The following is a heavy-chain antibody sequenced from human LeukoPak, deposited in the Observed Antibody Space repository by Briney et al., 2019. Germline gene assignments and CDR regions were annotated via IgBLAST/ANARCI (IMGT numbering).Heavy chain of an antibody. CDR3: ARDGDYGAYFDY. J-gene: IGHJ4*02. V-gene: IGHV3-21*01. CDR1: GFTFSSYS. D-gene: IGHD4-17*01. CDR2: ISSSSSYI. Sequence: PGGSLRLSCAASGFTFSSYSMNWVRQAPGKGLEWVSSISSSSSYIYYADSVKGRFTISRDSAKNSLYLQMNSLRAEDTAVYYCARDGDYGAYFDYWGQGTLVTVSS.